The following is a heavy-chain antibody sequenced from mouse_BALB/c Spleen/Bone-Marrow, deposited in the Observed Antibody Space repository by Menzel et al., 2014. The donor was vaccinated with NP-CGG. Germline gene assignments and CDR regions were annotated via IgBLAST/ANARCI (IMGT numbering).Heavy chain of an antibody. Sequence: VQLQQSGGGLVQPGDSRRLSCATSGFTFSDFYMEWVRQPPGKRLEWIAASRNKAKYYTTEYSASVKGRFIVSRDTSQSVLYLQMNALRAEDTAIYYCARDVGYGNYFVYWGQGTLVTVSA. V-gene: IGHV7-1*02. CDR1: GFTFSDFY. CDR3: ARDVGYGNYFVY. CDR2: SRNKAKYYTT. D-gene: IGHD2-10*02. J-gene: IGHJ3*01.